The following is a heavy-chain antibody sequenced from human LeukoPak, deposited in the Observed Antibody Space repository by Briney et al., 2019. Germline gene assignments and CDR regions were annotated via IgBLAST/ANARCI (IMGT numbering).Heavy chain of an antibody. J-gene: IGHJ5*02. CDR2: VIPIFGTA. CDR3: ARDSGYSYGFNWFDP. V-gene: IGHV1-69*05. D-gene: IGHD5-18*01. Sequence: SVKVSCKVSGGTFSSYAISWVRQAPGQGLEWMGRVIPIFGTANYAQKFQGRVTITTDESTSTAYMELSSLRSEDTAVYYCARDSGYSYGFNWFDPWGQGTLVTVSS. CDR1: GGTFSSYA.